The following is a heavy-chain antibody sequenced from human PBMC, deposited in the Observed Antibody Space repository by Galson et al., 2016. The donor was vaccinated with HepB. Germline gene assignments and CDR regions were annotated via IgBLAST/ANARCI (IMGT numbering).Heavy chain of an antibody. CDR2: IYPGDSDT. CDR1: GYSFTTYW. CDR3: ARTVSIAAAGGADY. Sequence: QSGEEVKKPGESLKISCKGSGYSFTTYWIGWVRQMPGEGLEWMGMIYPGDSDTRYSPSFQGQVTISADQSINTAYLQWSSLKASDTAMYYCARTVSIAAAGGADYWGQGTLVTVSS. D-gene: IGHD6-13*01. J-gene: IGHJ4*02. V-gene: IGHV5-51*01.